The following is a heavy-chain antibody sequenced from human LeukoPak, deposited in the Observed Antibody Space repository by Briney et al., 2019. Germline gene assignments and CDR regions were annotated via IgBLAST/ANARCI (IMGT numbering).Heavy chain of an antibody. CDR2: IIPIFGTA. V-gene: IGHV1-69*13. CDR1: GGTFGSYA. Sequence: ASVKVSCKASGGTFGSYAISWVRQAPGQGLEWMGGIIPIFGTANYAQKFQGRVTITADESTSTAYMELSSLRSEDTAVYYCASSYYYDSSGYYPYYYYGMDVWGQGTTVTVSS. J-gene: IGHJ6*02. CDR3: ASSYYYDSSGYYPYYYYGMDV. D-gene: IGHD3-22*01.